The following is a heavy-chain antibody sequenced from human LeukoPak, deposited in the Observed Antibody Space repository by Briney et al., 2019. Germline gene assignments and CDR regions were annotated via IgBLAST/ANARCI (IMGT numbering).Heavy chain of an antibody. V-gene: IGHV3-23*01. Sequence: PGGSLRLSCAASGLTFSSFAMNWVRQAPGKGLEWVSIISGSGDTTHYTDSVKGRFTVSRDNSKNTLYLQMNSLRAEDTAVYYCARDPSYYYDSSGYYPFDDAFDIWGQGTMVTASS. D-gene: IGHD3-22*01. CDR2: ISGSGDTT. J-gene: IGHJ3*02. CDR1: GLTFSSFA. CDR3: ARDPSYYYDSSGYYPFDDAFDI.